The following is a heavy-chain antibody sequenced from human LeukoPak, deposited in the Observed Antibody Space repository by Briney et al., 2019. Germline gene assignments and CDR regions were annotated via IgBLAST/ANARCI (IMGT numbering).Heavy chain of an antibody. J-gene: IGHJ4*02. Sequence: ASVKVSCKASGYTVTNYGIVWVRQTPGQGLEWMGWISGYTGNTNYAQNLQGRATMTTDTSTSTAYMELRSLRPDDTAVYYCARSPMVRGVMPTYFDYWGQGTLVTVSS. D-gene: IGHD3-10*01. CDR1: GYTVTNYG. CDR2: ISGYTGNT. CDR3: ARSPMVRGVMPTYFDY. V-gene: IGHV1-18*01.